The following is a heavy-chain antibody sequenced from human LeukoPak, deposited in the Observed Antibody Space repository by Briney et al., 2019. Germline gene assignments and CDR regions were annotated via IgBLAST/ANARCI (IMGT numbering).Heavy chain of an antibody. J-gene: IGHJ3*02. CDR1: GGSISSSSYY. V-gene: IGHV4-39*01. Sequence: SEPLSLTCTVSGGSISSSSYYWGWIRRPRGEGLEWYGSIYYSGSTYYNPSLKSRVTISVDTSKNQFSPKLSSVTAADTAVYYCARLYYYDSSGYYEVNAFDIWGQGTMVTVSS. CDR3: ARLYYYDSSGYYEVNAFDI. D-gene: IGHD3-22*01. CDR2: IYYSGST.